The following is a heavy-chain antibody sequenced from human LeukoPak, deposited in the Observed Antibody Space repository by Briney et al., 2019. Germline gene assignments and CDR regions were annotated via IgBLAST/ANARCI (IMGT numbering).Heavy chain of an antibody. Sequence: SSVKVSCKASGGTFSSYAISLVRQAPGQGLEWMGGIIPMFGTANYAQKFQGRVTITTDESTSTAYMELSSLRSEDTAVYYCARSLWWYLEDASDIWGQGTMVTVSS. J-gene: IGHJ3*02. V-gene: IGHV1-69*05. CDR3: ARSLWWYLEDASDI. CDR2: IIPMFGTA. D-gene: IGHD2-15*01. CDR1: GGTFSSYA.